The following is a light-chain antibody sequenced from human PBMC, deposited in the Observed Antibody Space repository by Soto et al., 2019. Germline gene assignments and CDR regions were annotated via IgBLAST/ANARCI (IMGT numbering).Light chain of an antibody. CDR3: QQYHNWPPQYT. Sequence: EIVMTQSPATLSVSPGERATLSCRASQTVASNLAWYQQKPGQAPRLLIHGASTRATGVSARFSGSGSGTEFTLTISIMQSEDFAFYYCQQYHNWPPQYTFGQGTKLQIK. J-gene: IGKJ2*01. V-gene: IGKV3-15*01. CDR2: GAS. CDR1: QTVASN.